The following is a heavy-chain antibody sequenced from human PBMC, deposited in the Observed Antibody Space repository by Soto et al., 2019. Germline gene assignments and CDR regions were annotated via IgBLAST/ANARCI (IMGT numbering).Heavy chain of an antibody. CDR2: ISGSGGST. Sequence: GGSLRLSCAASGFTFSSYAMSWVRQAPGKGLEWVSAISGSGGSTYYADSVKGRFTISRDNSKNTLYLQMNSLRAEDTAVYYCAKATYYYGSGSYYNVMGSKNPLVDWFDPWGQGTLVTVSS. V-gene: IGHV3-23*01. CDR1: GFTFSSYA. J-gene: IGHJ5*02. CDR3: AKATYYYGSGSYYNVMGSKNPLVDWFDP. D-gene: IGHD3-10*01.